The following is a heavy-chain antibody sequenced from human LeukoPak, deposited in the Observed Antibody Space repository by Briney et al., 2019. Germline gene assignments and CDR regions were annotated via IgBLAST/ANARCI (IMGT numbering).Heavy chain of an antibody. D-gene: IGHD3-10*01. Sequence: SETLSLTCTVSGGSISSGDYYWSWIRQPPGKGLEWIGYIYYSGSTYYNPSLKSRVTISVDTSKNQFSLKLSSVTAADTAVYYCARSARGGDRGAIIRLFDYWGQGTLVTVSS. V-gene: IGHV4-30-4*01. CDR2: IYYSGST. CDR1: GGSISSGDYY. CDR3: ARSARGGDRGAIIRLFDY. J-gene: IGHJ4*02.